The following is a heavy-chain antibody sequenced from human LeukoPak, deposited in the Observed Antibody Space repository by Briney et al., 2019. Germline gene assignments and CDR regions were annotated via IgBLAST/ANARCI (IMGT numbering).Heavy chain of an antibody. CDR3: ARGKEGSGWYGGWFDP. CDR2: INPSGGTT. CDR1: GYTFTRYY. Sequence: ASVKVSCKASGYTFTRYYMHWVRQAPGQGLEWMGIINPSGGTTSYAQKLQGRVTMTRDTSTTTVYMELSSLRFEDTAVYYCARGKEGSGWYGGWFDPWGQGTLVTVSS. V-gene: IGHV1-46*04. D-gene: IGHD6-19*01. J-gene: IGHJ5*02.